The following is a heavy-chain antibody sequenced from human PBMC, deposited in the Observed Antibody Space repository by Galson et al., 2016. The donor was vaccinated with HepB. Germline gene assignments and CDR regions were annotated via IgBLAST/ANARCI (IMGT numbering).Heavy chain of an antibody. D-gene: IGHD1-1*01. CDR2: IIPIFAPP. CDR1: GGTFSSYS. J-gene: IGHJ5*02. V-gene: IGHV1-69*13. Sequence: SVKVSCKASGGTFSSYSISWVRQAPGQGLEWMGGIIPIFAPPNYAQKFQGRVTMTADESTSTAYMELSSLRSEDTAVYYCSRTRTGTRAAMAAWFDPWGQGTLVIVSS. CDR3: SRTRTGTRAAMAAWFDP.